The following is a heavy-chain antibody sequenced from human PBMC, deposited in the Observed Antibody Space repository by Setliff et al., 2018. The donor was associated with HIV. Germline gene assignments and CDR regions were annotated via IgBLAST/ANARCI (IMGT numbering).Heavy chain of an antibody. V-gene: IGHV4-34*01. D-gene: IGHD2-2*01. CDR1: GGSFSGYY. Sequence: PSETLSLTCAVYGGSFSGYYWSWMRQPPGKGLEWIGEINHSGSTTYNPSLKSGVIISVDTSKNQFSLKLSSVTAADTAVYYCARGRWIRVSAAIMYYYYYYMDVWGRVTTVTVSS. CDR3: ARGRWIRVSAAIMYYYYYYMDV. CDR2: INHSGST. J-gene: IGHJ6*03.